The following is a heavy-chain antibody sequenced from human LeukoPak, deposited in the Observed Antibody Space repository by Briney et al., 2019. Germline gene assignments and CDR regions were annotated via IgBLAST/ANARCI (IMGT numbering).Heavy chain of an antibody. V-gene: IGHV1-2*02. J-gene: IGHJ4*02. D-gene: IGHD6-19*01. CDR2: INPNSGGT. CDR1: GYTFFGYY. CDR3: ARESGGWHFNFDY. Sequence: ASVKVSCKASGYTFFGYYMHWVRQAPGQGLEWMGWINPNSGGTNYAQKFQGRVTMTRDTSITTAYMELSRLIFDDTAVYYCARESGGWHFNFDYWGQGILVTVSS.